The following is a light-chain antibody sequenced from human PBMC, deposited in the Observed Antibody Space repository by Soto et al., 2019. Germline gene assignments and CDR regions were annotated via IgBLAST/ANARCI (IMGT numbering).Light chain of an antibody. V-gene: IGLV1-40*01. CDR2: GDT. CDR1: SSNIGAGSD. Sequence: QPVLTQPPSVSGVSGQRVTISCTGSSSNIGAGSDVHWYQQLPGTAPKLLIAGDTTRPSGVPDRFSGSKSGASASLAITGLRAEDEADYYCQSYDSSLSASVFGGGTQLTVL. J-gene: IGLJ3*02. CDR3: QSYDSSLSASV.